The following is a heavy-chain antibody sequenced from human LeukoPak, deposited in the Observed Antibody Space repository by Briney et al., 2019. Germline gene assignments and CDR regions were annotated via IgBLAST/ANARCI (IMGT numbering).Heavy chain of an antibody. J-gene: IGHJ4*02. V-gene: IGHV4-39*07. D-gene: IGHD2-8*02. CDR1: GYSITSSFFF. Sequence: PSETLSLTCSVSGYSITSSFFFWGWIRLPPGKGPEWIGSVYYNGSTYSSPSLKSRLTISVDTSKNQFSVKLTSVTAADTAVYYCARVPLTGVGGRGYIDYWGQGALVTVSS. CDR2: VYYNGST. CDR3: ARVPLTGVGGRGYIDY.